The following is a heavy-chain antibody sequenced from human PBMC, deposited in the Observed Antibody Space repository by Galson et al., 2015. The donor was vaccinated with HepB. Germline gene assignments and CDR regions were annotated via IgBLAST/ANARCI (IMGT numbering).Heavy chain of an antibody. Sequence: SLRLSCAASGFTFSRCAMHWVRQAPGKGLEYVSAISSNGGSTYYANSVKGRFTISRDNSKNTLYLQMDSLRAEDMAVYYCAREGGSSSYMDYWGQGTLVTVSS. V-gene: IGHV3-64*01. CDR1: GFTFSRCA. CDR2: ISSNGGST. J-gene: IGHJ4*02. D-gene: IGHD3-22*01. CDR3: AREGGSSSYMDY.